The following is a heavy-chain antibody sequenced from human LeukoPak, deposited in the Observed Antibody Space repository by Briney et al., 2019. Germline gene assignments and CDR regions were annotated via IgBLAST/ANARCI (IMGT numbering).Heavy chain of an antibody. D-gene: IGHD4-17*01. CDR2: INWNGGST. CDR1: VFTFDDYD. Sequence: GASVRLSCAASVFTFDDYDMSWVRQAPGKGLEWVSGINWNGGSTGYADSVKGRFTISRDNAKSSLYLQMNSLRAEDTALYYCSRDPNVAYGDQFDYWGQGTLVTVSS. V-gene: IGHV3-20*04. J-gene: IGHJ4*02. CDR3: SRDPNVAYGDQFDY.